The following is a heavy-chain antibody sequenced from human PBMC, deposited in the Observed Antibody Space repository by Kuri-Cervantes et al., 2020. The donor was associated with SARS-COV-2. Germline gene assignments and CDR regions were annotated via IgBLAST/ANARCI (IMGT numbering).Heavy chain of an antibody. V-gene: IGHV3-30*18. D-gene: IGHD3-3*01. CDR2: ISFDGSNK. J-gene: IGHJ4*02. CDR3: AKDRQNYGFWSGLDY. Sequence: GGSLRLSCAASGFNFRTYGLHWVRQAPGKGLEWVALISFDGSNKYYADSVKGRFTISRDNSKNTLYLQMNSLRTEDTAVYYCAKDRQNYGFWSGLDYWGLGTLVTVSS. CDR1: GFNFRTYG.